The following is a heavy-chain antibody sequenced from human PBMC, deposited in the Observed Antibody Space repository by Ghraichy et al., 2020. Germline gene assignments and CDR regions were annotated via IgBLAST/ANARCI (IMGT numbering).Heavy chain of an antibody. CDR1: GGSISSDY. D-gene: IGHD6-19*01. CDR2: IYYSGST. CDR3: ARQYLIAVADAFDI. Sequence: SETLSLTCTVSGGSISSDYWSWIRQPPGKGLEWIGYIYYSGSTNYNPSLKSRVTISVDTSKNQFSLKLSSVTAADTAVYYCARQYLIAVADAFDIWGQGTMVTVSS. J-gene: IGHJ3*02. V-gene: IGHV4-59*08.